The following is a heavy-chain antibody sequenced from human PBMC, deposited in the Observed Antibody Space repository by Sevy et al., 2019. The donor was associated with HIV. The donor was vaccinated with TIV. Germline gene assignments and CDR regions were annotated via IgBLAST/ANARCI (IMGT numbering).Heavy chain of an antibody. V-gene: IGHV3-7*01. CDR2: IKQDGSEK. CDR3: ARLPTGLQSFNYLLSTYFDS. Sequence: GGSLRLSCAASGFNFNNHWMSWVRQAPEKGLEWVANIKQDGSEKYYVDSLKGRFTISRENANNSLSLQIDGLRAEDTAVYYCARLPTGLQSFNYLLSTYFDSWGQGTLVTVSS. J-gene: IGHJ4*02. D-gene: IGHD4-4*01. CDR1: GFNFNNHW.